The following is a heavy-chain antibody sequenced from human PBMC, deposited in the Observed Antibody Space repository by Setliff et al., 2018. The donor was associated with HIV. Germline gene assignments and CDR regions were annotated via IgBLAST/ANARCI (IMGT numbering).Heavy chain of an antibody. Sequence: SETLSLTCTVSGGSISSSSYYWGWVRQPPGKGLEWIGSIYYSGSAYYSPSLKSRVTISVDTSKNQFSLKLSSVTAADTAVYYCARRKGYCSGPSCLEFSWFDPWGQGTLVTVSS. D-gene: IGHD2-2*01. CDR1: GGSISSSSYY. J-gene: IGHJ5*02. V-gene: IGHV4-39*01. CDR2: IYYSGSA. CDR3: ARRKGYCSGPSCLEFSWFDP.